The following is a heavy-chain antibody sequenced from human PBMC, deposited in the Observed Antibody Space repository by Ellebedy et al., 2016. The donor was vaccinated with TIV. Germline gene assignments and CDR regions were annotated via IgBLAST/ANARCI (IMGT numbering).Heavy chain of an antibody. Sequence: GGSLRLSCAASGFTFSSYAMHWVRQAPGKGLEWVALISYDGSDKYYADSVKGRFTISRDNSKNTLYLQMNSLRGEDTAVCYCARGGHNYGYYGMDVWGQGTTVTVSS. CDR1: GFTFSSYA. J-gene: IGHJ6*02. CDR3: ARGGHNYGYYGMDV. D-gene: IGHD5-18*01. V-gene: IGHV3-30-3*01. CDR2: ISYDGSDK.